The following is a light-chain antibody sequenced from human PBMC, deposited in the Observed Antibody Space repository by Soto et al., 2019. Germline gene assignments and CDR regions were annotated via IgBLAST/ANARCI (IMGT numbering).Light chain of an antibody. J-gene: IGLJ2*01. CDR1: NIGSKS. CDR2: DDR. CDR3: PVWDSSSDHVV. Sequence: SYELTQPPSVSVAPGQTARITCGGNNIGSKSVHWYQQKPGQTPVLVVYDDRDRPSGIPAQFSGSNSGNTATLTIGRVEAGDEADYYCPVWDSSSDHVVFGGVTKLTVL. V-gene: IGLV3-21*02.